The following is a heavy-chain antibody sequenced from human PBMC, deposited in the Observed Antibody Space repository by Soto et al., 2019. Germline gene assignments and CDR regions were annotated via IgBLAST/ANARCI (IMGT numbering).Heavy chain of an antibody. CDR3: ARGPGRYSGHGDYYYGMDV. D-gene: IGHD5-12*01. Sequence: ASVKVSCKASGGTFSSYAISWVRQAPGQGLEWMGGIIPIFGTANYAQKFPGRVTITADESTSIAYMGLSSLRSEDTAVYYCARGPGRYSGHGDYYYGMDVWGQGTTVTVSS. J-gene: IGHJ6*02. CDR2: IIPIFGTA. V-gene: IGHV1-69*13. CDR1: GGTFSSYA.